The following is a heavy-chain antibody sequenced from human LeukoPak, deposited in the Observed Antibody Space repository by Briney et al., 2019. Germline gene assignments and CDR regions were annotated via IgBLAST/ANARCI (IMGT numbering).Heavy chain of an antibody. CDR1: GFTFSSYS. CDR3: ASDIIAAAGADY. J-gene: IGHJ4*02. V-gene: IGHV3-21*01. Sequence: AGGSVRLSCAASGFTFSSYSMNWVRQAPGKGLEWVSSISSSSSYIYYADSGKGRFTISRHNAKNSLYLQMNSLRAEDTAVYYCASDIIAAAGADYWGQGTLVTVSS. CDR2: ISSSSSYI. D-gene: IGHD6-13*01.